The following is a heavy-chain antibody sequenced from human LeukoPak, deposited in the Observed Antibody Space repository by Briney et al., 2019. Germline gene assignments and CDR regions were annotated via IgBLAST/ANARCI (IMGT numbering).Heavy chain of an antibody. CDR3: ASGTTGTTGPYYFDY. Sequence: ASVKVSCKASGYTFTSYDINWVRQATGQGLGWMGWMNPNSGNTGYAQKLQGRVTMTTDTSTSTAYMELRSLRSDDTAVYYCASGTTGTTGPYYFDYWGQGTLVTVSS. CDR1: GYTFTSYD. D-gene: IGHD1-1*01. J-gene: IGHJ4*02. V-gene: IGHV1-8*02. CDR2: MNPNSGNT.